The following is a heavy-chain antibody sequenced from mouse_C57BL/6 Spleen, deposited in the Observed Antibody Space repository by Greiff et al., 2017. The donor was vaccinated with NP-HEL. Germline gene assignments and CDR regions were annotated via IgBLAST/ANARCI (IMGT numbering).Heavy chain of an antibody. J-gene: IGHJ1*03. D-gene: IGHD1-1*01. Sequence: EVQLQQSGPELVKPGASVKMSCKASGYTFTDYNMHWVKQSHGKSLEWIGYINPNNGGTSYNQKFKGKATLTVNKSSSTAYMELRILTSEDSAVYYCARSLTTVVDWYFDVWGTGTTVTVSS. CDR1: GYTFTDYN. CDR3: ARSLTTVVDWYFDV. CDR2: INPNNGGT. V-gene: IGHV1-22*01.